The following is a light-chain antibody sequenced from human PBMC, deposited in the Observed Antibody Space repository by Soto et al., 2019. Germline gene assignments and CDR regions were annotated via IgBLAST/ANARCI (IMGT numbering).Light chain of an antibody. V-gene: IGLV4-69*01. J-gene: IGLJ2*01. CDR1: SGHSRNA. CDR2: INSDGSH. CDR3: QAWVTSIGL. Sequence: QSVLTQSPSASTSLGASVKLTCTLSSGHSRNAIAWHQQQPEKGPRYLMKINSDGSHIKGDEIHHRFSGASSGAERYLTISCLQSADEADYYCQAWVTSIGLFGGGTKLTVL.